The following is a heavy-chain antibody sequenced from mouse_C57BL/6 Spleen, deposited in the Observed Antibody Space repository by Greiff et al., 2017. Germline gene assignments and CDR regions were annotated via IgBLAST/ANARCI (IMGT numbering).Heavy chain of an antibody. CDR3: TRAHGDCDSVPYARDY. Sequence: EVKLVEPGEGLVKPGGSLKLSCAASGFTFSSYAMSWVRQTPEKRLEWVAYISSGGDYIYYADTVKGRFTFSRDNARNTLYLQMSSLKSEDTAMYYWTRAHGDCDSVPYARDYWGQGTTVTVSS. J-gene: IGHJ4*01. D-gene: IGHD3-2*01. CDR2: ISSGGDYI. V-gene: IGHV5-9-1*02. CDR1: GFTFSSYA.